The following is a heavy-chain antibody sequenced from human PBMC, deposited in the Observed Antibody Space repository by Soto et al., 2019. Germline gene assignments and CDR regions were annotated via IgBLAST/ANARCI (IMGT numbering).Heavy chain of an antibody. CDR3: ARHIAVSGTRGFDP. CDR1: GGSITSNW. CDR2: IFHTGSA. D-gene: IGHD2-21*01. Sequence: QVQLQESGPGLMKPSGTLSLTCAVSGGSITSNWWSWVRQPPGKGLEWIAEIFHTGSANYNPSLMGRLTISMDKSRSHLSLTLNSVTAADTAVYYCARHIAVSGTRGFDPWGQGTLVTVSS. V-gene: IGHV4-4*02. J-gene: IGHJ5*02.